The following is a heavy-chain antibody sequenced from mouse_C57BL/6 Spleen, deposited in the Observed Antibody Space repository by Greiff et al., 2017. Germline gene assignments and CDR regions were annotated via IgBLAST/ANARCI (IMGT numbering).Heavy chain of an antibody. CDR2: IDPADGET. J-gene: IGHJ2*01. Sequence: EVQLQQSGAELVKPGASVKLSCTASGFNFTAYYMHWVQQRTEQGLEWIGRIDPADGETKSAPHFPGKATLTADTSSNPAYLQLSNVTSEDTAVYYGTRSMGLDYFDYGGQGTTLTGSS. D-gene: IGHD2-3*01. CDR3: TRSMGLDYFDY. V-gene: IGHV14-2*01. CDR1: GFNFTAYY.